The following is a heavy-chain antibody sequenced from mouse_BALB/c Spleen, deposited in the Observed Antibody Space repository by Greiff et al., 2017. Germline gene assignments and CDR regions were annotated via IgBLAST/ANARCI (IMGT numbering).Heavy chain of an antibody. CDR1: GYTFTNYW. CDR3: ARGGYYGSSYNFDD. D-gene: IGHD1-1*01. V-gene: IGHV1-63*02. J-gene: IGHJ2*01. CDR2: IYPGGGYT. Sequence: QVQLQQSGAELVRPGTSVKISCKASGYTFTNYWLGWVKQRPGHGLEWIGDIYPGGGYTNYNEKFKGKATLTADTSSSTAYMQLSSLTSEDSAVYFCARGGYYGSSYNFDDWGQGTTLTVSS.